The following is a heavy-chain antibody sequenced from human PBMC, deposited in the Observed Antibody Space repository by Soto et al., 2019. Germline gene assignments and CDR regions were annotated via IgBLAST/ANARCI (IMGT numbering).Heavy chain of an antibody. CDR2: IIPIFGTA. D-gene: IGHD2-15*01. CDR1: GGTFSSYA. Sequence: QVQLVQSGAEVKKPGSSVKVSCKASGGTFSSYAISWVRQAPGQGLEWMGGIIPIFGTANYAQKFQGRVTITADESTSTAYMELSSLRSDDTAVYFCAREGYCSSGSCALYSHDYFGMDVWGQGTTVTVSS. V-gene: IGHV1-69*01. J-gene: IGHJ6*02. CDR3: AREGYCSSGSCALYSHDYFGMDV.